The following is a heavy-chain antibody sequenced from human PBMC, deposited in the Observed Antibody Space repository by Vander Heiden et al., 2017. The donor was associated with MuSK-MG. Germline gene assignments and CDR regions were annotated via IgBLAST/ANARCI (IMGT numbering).Heavy chain of an antibody. D-gene: IGHD6-13*01. J-gene: IGHJ4*02. V-gene: IGHV3-21*01. CDR1: GFTFSSYS. CDR3: ARIAAAGLYFDY. Sequence: EVQLVESGGGLVKPGGSLRPSCAASGFTFSSYSMNWVRQAPGKGLEWVSSISSSSSYIYYADSVKGRFTISRDNAKNSLYLQMNSLRAEDTAVYYCARIAAAGLYFDYWGQGTLVTVSS. CDR2: ISSSSSYI.